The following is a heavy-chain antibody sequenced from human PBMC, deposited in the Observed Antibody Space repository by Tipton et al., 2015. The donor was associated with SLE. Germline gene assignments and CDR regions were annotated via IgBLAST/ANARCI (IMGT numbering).Heavy chain of an antibody. CDR2: IYYSGST. Sequence: GLVKPSETLSLTCTVSGGSISSHYWSWIRQPPGKGLEWIGYIYYSGSTYYNPSLKSRVSISVDTSKNQFSLKLSSVTAADTAVYYCARDHHSSGGRYYYYYGMDVWGQGTTVTVSS. J-gene: IGHJ6*02. CDR3: ARDHHSSGGRYYYYYGMDV. CDR1: GGSISSHY. V-gene: IGHV4-59*11. D-gene: IGHD6-19*01.